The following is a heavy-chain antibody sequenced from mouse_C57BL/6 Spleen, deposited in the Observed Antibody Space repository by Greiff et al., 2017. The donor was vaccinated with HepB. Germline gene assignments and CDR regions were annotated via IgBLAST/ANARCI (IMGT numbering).Heavy chain of an antibody. CDR1: GYTFTSYW. J-gene: IGHJ1*03. V-gene: IGHV1-53*01. CDR3: ARYSIYGDYDGYFDV. Sequence: QVQLQQPGTELVKPGASVKLSCKASGYTFTSYWMLWVKQRPGQGLEWIGNINPSNGGTNYNEKFKSKATLTVDKSSSTAYMQLSSLTSEDSAVYYCARYSIYGDYDGYFDVWGTGTTVTVSS. CDR2: INPSNGGT. D-gene: IGHD2-4*01.